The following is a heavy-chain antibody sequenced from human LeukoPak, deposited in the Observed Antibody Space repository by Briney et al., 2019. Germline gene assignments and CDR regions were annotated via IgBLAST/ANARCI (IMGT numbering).Heavy chain of an antibody. CDR1: GFTFSSDA. CDR2: ISGSGGST. V-gene: IGHV3-23*01. Sequence: PGGALRLSCAASGFTFSSDAMSWGRQAPGKGREWVSAISGSGGSTNYAPSVKGRFTISRDNSKHTLYLQMNSLRAEDTAVYYCAKPLFYDRGHETFQHWGQSTLVTVSS. CDR3: AKPLFYDRGHETFQH. D-gene: IGHD2/OR15-2a*01. J-gene: IGHJ1*01.